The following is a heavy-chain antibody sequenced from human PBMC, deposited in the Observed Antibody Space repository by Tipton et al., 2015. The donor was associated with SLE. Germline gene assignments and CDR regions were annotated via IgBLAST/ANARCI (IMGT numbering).Heavy chain of an antibody. D-gene: IGHD6-13*01. Sequence: TLSLTCTVSGGSISSYYWSWIRQPPGKGLEWLGNIYPSGSTNYNPSLKSRVTISVDTSKNQFSLKLSSVTAADTAVYYCASRGYGSSWYSDWGQGTLVTVSS. V-gene: IGHV4-4*09. J-gene: IGHJ4*02. CDR1: GGSISSYY. CDR2: IYPSGST. CDR3: ASRGYGSSWYSD.